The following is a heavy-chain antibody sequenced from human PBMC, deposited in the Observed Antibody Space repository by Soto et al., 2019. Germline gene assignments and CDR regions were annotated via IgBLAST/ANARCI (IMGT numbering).Heavy chain of an antibody. Sequence: QVQLVQSGADVKKPGTSVKVSCKAAGYSFTNYCMYWVRQAPGQGLEWMGMINPRTGSTRYAQKFQDRVTLTRDTSTTTVYMELSTLISNDTALYYCARDGGLLTASWHYDLWGPGTLVTVSS. CDR2: INPRTGST. CDR3: ARDGGLLTASWHYDL. D-gene: IGHD2-15*01. V-gene: IGHV1-46*01. J-gene: IGHJ2*01. CDR1: GYSFTNYC.